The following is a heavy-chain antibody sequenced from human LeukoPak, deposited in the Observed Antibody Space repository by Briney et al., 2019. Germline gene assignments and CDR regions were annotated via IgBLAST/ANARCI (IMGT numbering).Heavy chain of an antibody. CDR2: ISAYNGNT. CDR1: GYTFTSYG. J-gene: IGHJ5*02. CDR3: AAEVRGVSGEVWFDP. Sequence: GASVKVSCKASGYTFTSYGISWVRQAPGQGLEWMGWISAYNGNTNYAQKLQGRVTMTTDTSTSTAYMELRSLRSDDTAVCYCAAEVRGVSGEVWFDPWGQGTLVTVSS. D-gene: IGHD3-10*01. V-gene: IGHV1-18*01.